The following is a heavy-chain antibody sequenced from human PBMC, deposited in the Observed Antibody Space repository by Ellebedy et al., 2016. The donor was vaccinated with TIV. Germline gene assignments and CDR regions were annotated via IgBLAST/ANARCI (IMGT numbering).Heavy chain of an antibody. CDR1: GYTLTELS. CDR2: INPNSGGT. V-gene: IGHV1-2*04. J-gene: IGHJ4*02. Sequence: ASVKVSCKVSGYTLTELSMHWVRQAPGKGLEWMGWINPNSGGTNYAQKFQGWVTMTRDTSISTAYMELSRLRSDDTAVYYCARDRGAVEFDYWGQGTLVTVSS. CDR3: ARDRGAVEFDY. D-gene: IGHD2-21*01.